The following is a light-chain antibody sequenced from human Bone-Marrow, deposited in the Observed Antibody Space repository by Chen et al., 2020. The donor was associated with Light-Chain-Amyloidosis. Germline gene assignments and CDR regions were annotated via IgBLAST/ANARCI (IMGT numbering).Light chain of an antibody. J-gene: IGLJ2*01. CDR2: RDT. CDR3: QSADSSGTYEVI. Sequence: SYELPQPPSLPVPPGQTARITCSGDDLPTKYAYWYQQKPGQAPVLVIHRDTERPSGISERFSGSSSGTTATLTISGVQAEDEADYHCQSADSSGTYEVIFGGGTKLTVL. V-gene: IGLV3-25*03. CDR1: DLPTKY.